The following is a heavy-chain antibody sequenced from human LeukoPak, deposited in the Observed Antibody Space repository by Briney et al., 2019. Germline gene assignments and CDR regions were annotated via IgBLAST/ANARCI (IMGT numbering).Heavy chain of an antibody. Sequence: PGASVKVSCRASGYIFIDYDMYWVRQSPGQGLEWMGWINPNSGDTKYAQKFQGRVTMTRDTSISPAYMELSTLRSEDTPVYYCARGFYGEYYYYGMDVWGRGTTVTVSS. CDR1: GYIFIDYD. CDR2: INPNSGDT. J-gene: IGHJ6*02. V-gene: IGHV1-2*02. D-gene: IGHD4-17*01. CDR3: ARGFYGEYYYYGMDV.